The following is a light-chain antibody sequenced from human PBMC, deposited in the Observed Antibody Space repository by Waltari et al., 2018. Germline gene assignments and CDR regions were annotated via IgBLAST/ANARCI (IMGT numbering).Light chain of an antibody. J-gene: IGLJ2*01. Sequence: QSALTQPAPVSGSPGQSITISCTGTSSDVVSWYQQHPGKAPKLMIYEVSNRPPGVSNRCSGSKSGNTASLTISGLQAEDEADYYCSSYTSSSTVFGGGTKLTVL. CDR1: SSDV. V-gene: IGLV2-14*01. CDR3: SSYTSSSTV. CDR2: EVS.